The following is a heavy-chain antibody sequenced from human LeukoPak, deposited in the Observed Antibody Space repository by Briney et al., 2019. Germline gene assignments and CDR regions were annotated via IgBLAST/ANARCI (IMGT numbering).Heavy chain of an antibody. D-gene: IGHD1-1*01. J-gene: IGHJ4*02. CDR3: AKVEGASKASVY. CDR1: IFTFSNYP. CDR2: ISYDGSNK. Sequence: GGSLRLSCAASIFTFSNYPMHWVRQAPGKGLEWVAVISYDGSNKYYADSVKGRFTISRDNSKNTLYLQMYSLRAEDTAVYYCAKVEGASKASVYWGQGALVTVSS. V-gene: IGHV3-30-3*01.